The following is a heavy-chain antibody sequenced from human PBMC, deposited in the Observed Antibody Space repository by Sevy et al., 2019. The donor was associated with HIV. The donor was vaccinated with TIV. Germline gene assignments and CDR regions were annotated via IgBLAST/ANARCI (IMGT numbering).Heavy chain of an antibody. CDR2: IYYNGHI. V-gene: IGHV4-59*08. J-gene: IGHJ4*02. Sequence: SETLSLTCTMSGGSITSLYWHWIRQPPGKGLEWIANIYYNGHINYNPSLKSRVTLSLDTSKNQFSLRLSSVTAADTAMYYCAGENAWGSGYSWGQGTLVTVSS. D-gene: IGHD6-19*01. CDR3: AGENAWGSGYS. CDR1: GGSITSLY.